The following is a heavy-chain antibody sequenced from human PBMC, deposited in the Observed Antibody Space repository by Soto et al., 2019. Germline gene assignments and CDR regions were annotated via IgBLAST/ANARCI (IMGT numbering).Heavy chain of an antibody. CDR3: SSTYSTSWYWFDP. V-gene: IGHV2-26*04. CDR1: GFSLSTAGLG. Sequence: QVTVKESGPVLVKPTETLTLTCTVSGFSLSTAGLGVSWIRQPPGKALEWLAHIFSNDEKSYSTSLKSRLTISKDNSKSQVVRTMTNMDPVDTATYYCSSTYSTSWYWFDPWGQGTLVTVSS. D-gene: IGHD6-13*01. CDR2: IFSNDEK. J-gene: IGHJ5*02.